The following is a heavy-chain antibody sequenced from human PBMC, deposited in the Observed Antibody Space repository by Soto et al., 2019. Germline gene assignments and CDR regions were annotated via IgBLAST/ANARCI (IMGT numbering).Heavy chain of an antibody. J-gene: IGHJ4*02. V-gene: IGHV4-30-4*01. D-gene: IGHD2-15*01. Sequence: PSETLSLTCTVSGGSISSGDYYWSWIRQPPGKGLEWIGYIYYSGSTYYNPSLKSRVTISVDTSKNQFSLKLSSVTAADTAVYYCARGGYCSGGSCYPYSLDYWGQGTLVTVSS. CDR2: IYYSGST. CDR1: GGSISSGDYY. CDR3: ARGGYCSGGSCYPYSLDY.